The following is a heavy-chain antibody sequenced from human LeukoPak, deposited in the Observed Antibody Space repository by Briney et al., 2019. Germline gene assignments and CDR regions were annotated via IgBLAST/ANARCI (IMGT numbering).Heavy chain of an antibody. D-gene: IGHD1-26*01. Sequence: SETLSLTCTVSGGSISSSSYYWGWIRQPPGKGLEWIGSIYYSGSTYYNPSLKSRVTISVDTSKNQFSLKLSSATAADTAVYYCARHSKKEIVGATTRAFDIWGQGTMVTVSS. CDR1: GGSISSSSYY. CDR3: ARHSKKEIVGATTRAFDI. J-gene: IGHJ3*02. CDR2: IYYSGST. V-gene: IGHV4-39*01.